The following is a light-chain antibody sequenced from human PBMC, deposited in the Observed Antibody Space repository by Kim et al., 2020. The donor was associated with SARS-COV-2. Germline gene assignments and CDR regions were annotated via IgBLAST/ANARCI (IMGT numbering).Light chain of an antibody. CDR1: HGISSY. CDR3: QQLNSYSFT. J-gene: IGKJ3*01. V-gene: IGKV1-9*01. CDR2: AAS. Sequence: ASVGARVTITCRARHGISSYFACYQQPPGQAPKLLIYAASTLQSGVPSRFSGSGSGTDFPLTISRLQPEDFATYYCQQLNSYSFTFGPGTKVDIK.